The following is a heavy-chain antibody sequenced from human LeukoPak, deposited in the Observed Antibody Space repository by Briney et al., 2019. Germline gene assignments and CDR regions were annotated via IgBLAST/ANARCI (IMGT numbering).Heavy chain of an antibody. CDR3: ARDRSIRFLESHYYYYGMDV. CDR2: INPNSGGT. D-gene: IGHD3-3*01. J-gene: IGHJ6*02. Sequence: GASVKVSCKASGYTFTGYYMHWVRQAPGQGLEWMGWINPNSGGTNYAQKFQGWVTMTRDTSISTAYMELSRLRSDDTAVYYCARDRSIRFLESHYYYYGMDVWGQGTTVTVS. CDR1: GYTFTGYY. V-gene: IGHV1-2*04.